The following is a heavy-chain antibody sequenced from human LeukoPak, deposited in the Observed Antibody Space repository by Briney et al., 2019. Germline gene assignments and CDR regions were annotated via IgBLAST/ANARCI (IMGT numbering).Heavy chain of an antibody. CDR3: ARPAGIAAAAFDY. V-gene: IGHV1-46*01. CDR2: INPSGGGT. Sequence: ASVKVSCKASGYTFTGYYMHWVRQAPGQGLEWMGIINPSGGGTSYAQKFQGRVTMTRDTSTSTVYMELSSLRSEDTAVYYCARPAGIAAAAFDYWGQGTLVTVSS. CDR1: GYTFTGYY. D-gene: IGHD6-13*01. J-gene: IGHJ4*02.